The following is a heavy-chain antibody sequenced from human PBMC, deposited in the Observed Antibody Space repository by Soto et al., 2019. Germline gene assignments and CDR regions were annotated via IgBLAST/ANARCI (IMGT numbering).Heavy chain of an antibody. CDR1: GGSISSGGYY. V-gene: IGHV4-31*03. CDR2: IYYSGST. D-gene: IGHD3-22*01. CDR3: ARSRLGGYPIDY. Sequence: SETLSLTCTVSGGSISSGGYYWSWIRQHPGKGLEWIGYIYYSGSTYYNPSLKSRVTISVDTSKNQFSLKLSAVTAADTAVYYCARSRLGGYPIDYWGQGTLVTVSS. J-gene: IGHJ4*02.